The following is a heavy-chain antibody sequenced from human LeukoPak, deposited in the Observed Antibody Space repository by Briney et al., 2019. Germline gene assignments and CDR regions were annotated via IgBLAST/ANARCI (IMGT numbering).Heavy chain of an antibody. D-gene: IGHD3-10*01. Sequence: ASVRGSCKVSGYTLTELSVYWVRQTPGKGVERGGGFDPETGETNYALKLQGRVIMTEDTSTDTAYMELSSLRSEDTAVYSCASCLNYGSGRIYYLDVWGKGTTVTVSS. V-gene: IGHV1-24*01. CDR2: FDPETGET. J-gene: IGHJ6*04. CDR3: ASCLNYGSGRIYYLDV. CDR1: GYTLTELS.